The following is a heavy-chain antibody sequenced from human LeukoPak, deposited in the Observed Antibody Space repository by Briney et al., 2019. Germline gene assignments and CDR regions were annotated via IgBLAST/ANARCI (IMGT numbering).Heavy chain of an antibody. J-gene: IGHJ4*02. D-gene: IGHD3-9*01. CDR2: INASGGST. CDR3: AREPRYFDWLNSFDY. V-gene: IGHV1-46*01. CDR1: GYTLTSYS. Sequence: ASVKVSCKASGYTLTSYSMHWVRQAPGQGLEWMGIINASGGSTSYAQNFKGRVTMTRDTSTSTVYMELSSLRSEYTAVYYCAREPRYFDWLNSFDYWGQGTLVTVSS.